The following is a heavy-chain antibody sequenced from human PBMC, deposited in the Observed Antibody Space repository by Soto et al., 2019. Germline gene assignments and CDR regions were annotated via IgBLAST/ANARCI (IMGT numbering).Heavy chain of an antibody. D-gene: IGHD2-21*02. CDR3: ARPRGPVVVTATPRHNAFDI. V-gene: IGHV4-34*01. J-gene: IGHJ3*02. CDR2: INHSGST. CDR1: GGSFSGYY. Sequence: SETLSLTXAVYGGSFSGYYWSWIRQPPGKGLEWIGEINHSGSTNYNPSLKSRVTMSVDTSKNQFSLKLSSVTAADTAVYYCARPRGPVVVTATPRHNAFDIWGQGTMVTVSS.